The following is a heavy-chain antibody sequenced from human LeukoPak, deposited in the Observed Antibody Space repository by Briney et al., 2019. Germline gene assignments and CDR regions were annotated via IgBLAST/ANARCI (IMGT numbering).Heavy chain of an antibody. J-gene: IGHJ4*02. Sequence: SETLSLTCTVSGGSISSYYWSWIRQPPGKGLEWIGYIYYSGSTNYNPSLKSRVTISVDTSKNQFSLELSSVTAADTAVYYCARLDDYGDYRFDYWGQGTLVTVSS. CDR3: ARLDDYGDYRFDY. CDR1: GGSISSYY. V-gene: IGHV4-59*08. D-gene: IGHD4-17*01. CDR2: IYYSGST.